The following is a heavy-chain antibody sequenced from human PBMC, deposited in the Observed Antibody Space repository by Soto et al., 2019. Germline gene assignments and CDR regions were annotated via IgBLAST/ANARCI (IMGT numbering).Heavy chain of an antibody. D-gene: IGHD3-22*01. CDR1: GFTFSSYA. V-gene: IGHV3-23*01. J-gene: IGHJ4*02. CDR3: AKDWHYYDSSGYWTDY. Sequence: GGSLRLSCAASGFTFSSYAMSWVRQAPGKGLEWVSAISGSGGSTYYADSVKGRFTISRDNSKNTLYLQMNSLRAEDTALFYCAKDWHYYDSSGYWTDYWGQGTLVTVSS. CDR2: ISGSGGST.